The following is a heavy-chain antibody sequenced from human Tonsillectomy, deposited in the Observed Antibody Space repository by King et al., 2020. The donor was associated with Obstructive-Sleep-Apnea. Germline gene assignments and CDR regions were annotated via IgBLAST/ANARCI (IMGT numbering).Heavy chain of an antibody. V-gene: IGHV4-39*07. Sequence: QLQESGPGLVKPSETLSLTCTVSGGSISSSSYYWGWIRQPPGKGLEWIGSIYYSGSTYYNPSLKSRVTISVDTSKNQFSLKLSSVTAAETAVYYCARVIIAGAGFDYWGQGTLVTVSS. CDR2: IYYSGST. D-gene: IGHD6-19*01. CDR1: GGSISSSSYY. CDR3: ARVIIAGAGFDY. J-gene: IGHJ4*02.